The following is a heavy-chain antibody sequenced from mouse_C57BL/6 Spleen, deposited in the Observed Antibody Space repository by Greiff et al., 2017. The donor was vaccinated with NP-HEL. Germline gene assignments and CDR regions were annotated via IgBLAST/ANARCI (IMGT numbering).Heavy chain of an antibody. V-gene: IGHV1-50*01. CDR2: IDPSASYT. CDR3: TTGSNYGDY. Sequence: QVQLQQPGAELVKPGASVKLSCKASGYTFTSYWMQWVKQRPGQGLEWIGEIDPSASYTNYNQKFKGKATLTVDTSSSTAYMQLSSLTSEDSAVYYCTTGSNYGDYWGQGTTLTVSA. J-gene: IGHJ2*01. D-gene: IGHD1-1*01. CDR1: GYTFTSYW.